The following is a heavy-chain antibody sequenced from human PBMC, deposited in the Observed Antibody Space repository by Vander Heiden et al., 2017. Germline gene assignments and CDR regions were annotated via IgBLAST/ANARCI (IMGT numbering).Heavy chain of an antibody. CDR3: AKAYCSSTSCNNWFDP. CDR1: GCTVSRYA. Sequence: EVQLLGTGGSLRQTGGSLRLACAASGCTVSRYAMSWVRQAPGKGLEWVSAISGSGGSTYYADSVKGRFTISRDNSKNTLYLQMNSLRAEDTAVYYCAKAYCSSTSCNNWFDPWGQGTLVTVSS. V-gene: IGHV3-23*01. CDR2: ISGSGGST. J-gene: IGHJ5*02. D-gene: IGHD2-2*01.